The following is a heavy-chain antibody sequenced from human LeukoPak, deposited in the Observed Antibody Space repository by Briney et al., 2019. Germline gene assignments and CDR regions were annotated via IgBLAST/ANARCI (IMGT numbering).Heavy chain of an antibody. D-gene: IGHD2-8*01. Sequence: GGSLRLSCAASGFTFSDYYMSWIRQAPGKGLEWVSYISSSDSTIYYADSAKGRFTISRDNAKNSLYLQMNSLRAEDTAVYYCARDLGYCTNGVCHTRFDYWGQGTLVAVSS. J-gene: IGHJ4*02. CDR2: ISSSDSTI. CDR1: GFTFSDYY. CDR3: ARDLGYCTNGVCHTRFDY. V-gene: IGHV3-11*01.